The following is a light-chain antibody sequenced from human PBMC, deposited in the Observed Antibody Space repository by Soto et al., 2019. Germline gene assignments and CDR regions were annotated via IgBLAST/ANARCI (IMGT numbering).Light chain of an antibody. V-gene: IGLV1-40*01. CDR1: SSNIGAGYD. CDR2: GNS. J-gene: IGLJ1*01. CDR3: QSYDSSLRGHV. Sequence: QAVVTQPPSVSGAPGQRVTISCTGSSSNIGAGYDVHWYQQLPGTAPKLLLYGNSNRPSGVPDRFSGSKSGTSASLAITGLQAEDEADYCCQSYDSSLRGHVFGAGTQLAVL.